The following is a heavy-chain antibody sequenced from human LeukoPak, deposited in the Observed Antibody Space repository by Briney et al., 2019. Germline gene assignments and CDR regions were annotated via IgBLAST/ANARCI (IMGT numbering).Heavy chain of an antibody. Sequence: SETLSLTCTVSGGSISSGDYYWSWIRQPPGKGLEWIGYIYYSGSTYYNPSLRSRVTISVDTSKNQLSLRLSSVTAADTAVYYCARPSSSGSYYYWGQGTLVTVS. V-gene: IGHV4-30-4*01. J-gene: IGHJ4*02. CDR2: IYYSGST. CDR1: GGSISSGDYY. D-gene: IGHD1-26*01. CDR3: ARPSSSGSYYY.